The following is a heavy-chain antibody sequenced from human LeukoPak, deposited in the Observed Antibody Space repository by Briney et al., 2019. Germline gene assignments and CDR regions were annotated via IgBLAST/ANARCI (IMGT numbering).Heavy chain of an antibody. Sequence: SGTLSLTCAFSGVSIISSHWWSWARQSPGKGLEWIGETYHSGTTNYNPSLKSRVTMSVDKSKKQFSLNLSSVTAADTAVYYCATYFYGDYASYYFDRWGQGTLVTVSS. V-gene: IGHV4-4*02. CDR3: ATYFYGDYASYYFDR. CDR1: GVSIISSHW. CDR2: TYHSGTT. D-gene: IGHD4-17*01. J-gene: IGHJ4*02.